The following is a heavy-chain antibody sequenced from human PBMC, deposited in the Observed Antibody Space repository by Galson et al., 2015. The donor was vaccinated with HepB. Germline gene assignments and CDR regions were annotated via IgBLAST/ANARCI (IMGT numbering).Heavy chain of an antibody. V-gene: IGHV3-30*02. CDR1: AFSFSDYG. CDR3: AKGVFPHVDTGYYFALDV. CDR2: IWSDGTRK. J-gene: IGHJ6*02. Sequence: SLRLSCAASAFSFSDYGIHWVRQAPGKGLEWVAFIWSDGTRKDYADSVKGRFTISGDSSKNTVSLQMNRLRIGDTGVYYCAKGVFPHVDTGYYFALDVWGQGTTVTVSS. D-gene: IGHD3-10*01.